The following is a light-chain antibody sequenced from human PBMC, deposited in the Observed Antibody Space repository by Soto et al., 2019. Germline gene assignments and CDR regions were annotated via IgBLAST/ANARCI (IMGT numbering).Light chain of an antibody. CDR3: NSYTRFSTYV. Sequence: QSVLTQPASVSGSPGQSITISCPGASSDVGLYDFVAWYQQHPGKAPKLLIYEVTYRPSGVSSRFSGSKSGNTASLTISGLQAEDEADYYCNSYTRFSTYVFGTGTKV. V-gene: IGLV2-14*01. CDR2: EVT. J-gene: IGLJ1*01. CDR1: SSDVGLYDF.